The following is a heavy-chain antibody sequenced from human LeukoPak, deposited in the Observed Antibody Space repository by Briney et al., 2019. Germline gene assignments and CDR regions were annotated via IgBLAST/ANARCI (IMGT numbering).Heavy chain of an antibody. Sequence: PGGSLRLSCAASGFTFSDYSMNWVRQAPGKGLERVGRIKSKTDGGTTDYAAPVKGRFTISRDDSKNTLYLQMNSLKTEDTAVYYCTTEDIVVVPAARPWYYYYMDVWSKGTTVTVSS. J-gene: IGHJ6*03. D-gene: IGHD2-2*01. CDR2: IKSKTDGGTT. CDR3: TTEDIVVVPAARPWYYYYMDV. CDR1: GFTFSDYS. V-gene: IGHV3-15*01.